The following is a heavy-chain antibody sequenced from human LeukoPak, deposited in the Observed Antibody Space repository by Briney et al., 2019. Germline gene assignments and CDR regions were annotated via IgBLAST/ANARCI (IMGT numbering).Heavy chain of an antibody. J-gene: IGHJ4*02. Sequence: GGSLRLSCAGSGFSFSIYAMTWVRQAPGKGLEWVSAITGSGGNTYYAESVKGRFRISRDNSQKTLYLDMNSLRAEDTATYYCASLLRGPVGYIGYGGEDYWGQGSLVTVSS. V-gene: IGHV3-23*01. D-gene: IGHD5-12*01. CDR2: ITGSGGNT. CDR3: ASLLRGPVGYIGYGGEDY. CDR1: GFSFSIYA.